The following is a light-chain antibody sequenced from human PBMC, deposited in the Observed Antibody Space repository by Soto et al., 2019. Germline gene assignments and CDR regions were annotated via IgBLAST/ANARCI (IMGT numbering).Light chain of an antibody. CDR2: DV. CDR3: SAYTSSRTIL. J-gene: IGLJ2*01. CDR1: SSDVGAYYY. V-gene: IGLV2-14*03. Sequence: QSALSQPASVSGTPGQSITISCTGTSSDVGAYYYVSWYRQHPGKVPELLIYDVNRPSGFSNRFSGSKSGNTASLTISGLQAEDEADYYCSAYTSSRTILFGGGTKLTVL.